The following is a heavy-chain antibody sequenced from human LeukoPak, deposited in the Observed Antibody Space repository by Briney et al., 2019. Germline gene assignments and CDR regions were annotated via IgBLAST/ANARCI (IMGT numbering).Heavy chain of an antibody. J-gene: IGHJ3*02. CDR1: GFTFSDYY. CDR2: ISSSGSTI. D-gene: IGHD6-25*01. V-gene: IGHV3-11*01. CDR3: ASLPLAATGDAFDI. Sequence: PGGSLRLSCAASGFTFSDYYMSWIRQAPGKGLELVSYISSSGSTIYYADSVKGRFTISRDNAKNSLYLQMNSLRAEDTAVYYCASLPLAATGDAFDIWGQGTMVTVSS.